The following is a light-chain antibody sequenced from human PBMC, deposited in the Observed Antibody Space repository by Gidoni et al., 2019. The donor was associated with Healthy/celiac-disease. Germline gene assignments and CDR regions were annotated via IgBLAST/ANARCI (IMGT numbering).Light chain of an antibody. CDR3: QQYNNWPPIT. CDR1: QSVSSN. V-gene: IGKV3-15*01. J-gene: IGKJ3*01. CDR2: GAS. Sequence: EIVMTQSPATLSVSPGERATLSYRASQSVSSNLAWYQQKPGQAPRPLIYGASTRATGIPARFSGSGSGTEFTLTISSLQSEDFAVYYCQQYNNWPPITFGPGTKVDIK.